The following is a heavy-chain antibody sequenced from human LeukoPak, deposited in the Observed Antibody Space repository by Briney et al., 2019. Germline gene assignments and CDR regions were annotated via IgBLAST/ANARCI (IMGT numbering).Heavy chain of an antibody. CDR3: ARQGHIAAAGTTGDY. V-gene: IGHV4-34*01. J-gene: IGHJ4*02. D-gene: IGHD6-13*01. CDR1: GGSFSGYY. Sequence: PSETLSLTCAVYGGSFSGYYWSWIRQPPGKGLEWIGEINHSGSTNYNPSLKSRVTISVDTSKNQFSLKLSSVTAADTAVYYCARQGHIAAAGTTGDYWGQGTLVTVSS. CDR2: INHSGST.